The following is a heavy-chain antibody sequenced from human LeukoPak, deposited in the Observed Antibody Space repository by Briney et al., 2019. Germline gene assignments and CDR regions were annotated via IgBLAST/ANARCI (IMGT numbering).Heavy chain of an antibody. J-gene: IGHJ5*02. CDR1: GFTFDDYA. V-gene: IGHV3-9*01. CDR2: ISWNSGSI. CDR3: AKELGIAVAGTGIDP. Sequence: GGSLRLSCAASGFTFDDYAMHWVRQAPGKGLEWVSGISWNSGSIGYADSVKGRFTISRDNSKNTLYLQMNSLRAEDTAVYYCAKELGIAVAGTGIDPWGQGTLVTVSS. D-gene: IGHD6-19*01.